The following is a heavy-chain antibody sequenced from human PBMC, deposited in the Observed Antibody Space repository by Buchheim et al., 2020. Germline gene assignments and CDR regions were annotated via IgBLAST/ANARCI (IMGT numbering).Heavy chain of an antibody. D-gene: IGHD3-22*01. J-gene: IGHJ6*02. CDR2: ISYDGSNK. CDR3: ARDAYYYDSSGYYLPYYYYYGMDV. CDR1: GFTFSSYA. Sequence: QVQLVESGGGVVQPGRSLRLSCAASGFTFSSYAMHWVRQAPGKGLEWVAVISYDGSNKYYADSVKGRFTISRDNSKNTLDLQMNSLRAEDTAVYYCARDAYYYDSSGYYLPYYYYYGMDVWGQGTT. V-gene: IGHV3-30-3*01.